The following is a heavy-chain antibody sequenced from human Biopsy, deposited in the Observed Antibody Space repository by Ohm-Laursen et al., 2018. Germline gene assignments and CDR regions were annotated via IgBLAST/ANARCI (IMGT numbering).Heavy chain of an antibody. J-gene: IGHJ4*02. CDR3: TRAGGGKIYGL. Sequence: TLSLTCTVSGVSINTGGYYWTWIHQHPGTGLEWIGYIHYSGYTLYNPSLKSRLTISVDTSRNQFSLKLTSVTAADTALYYCTRAGGGKIYGLWGQGTLVTVSS. D-gene: IGHD3-16*01. CDR2: IHYSGYT. V-gene: IGHV4-31*03. CDR1: GVSINTGGYY.